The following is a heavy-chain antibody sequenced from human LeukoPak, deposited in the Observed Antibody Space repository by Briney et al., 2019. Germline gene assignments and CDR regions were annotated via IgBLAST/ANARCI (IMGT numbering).Heavy chain of an antibody. V-gene: IGHV3-21*01. CDR1: GFTFSSYS. J-gene: IGHJ4*02. D-gene: IGHD6-19*01. CDR2: ISSSSSYI. CDR3: ASASSGWYVYFDY. Sequence: GGSLRLSCAASGFTFSSYSMNWVRQAPGKGLEWVSSISSSSSYIYYADSVKGRFTISRDNAKNTLYLQMNSLRAEDTAVYYCASASSGWYVYFDYWGQGTLVTVSS.